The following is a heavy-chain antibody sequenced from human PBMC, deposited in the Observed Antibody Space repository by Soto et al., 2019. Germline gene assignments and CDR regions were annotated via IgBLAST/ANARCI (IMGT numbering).Heavy chain of an antibody. CDR1: GFSFGDYA. Sequence: EVQLVESGGGLVKAGRSLRLSCAATGFSFGDYAMNWFRQAPGKGPEWVGFIRSNGYGGTTEYAASVKGRFSLSRDDSKSIAYLQMNGLKTEDSAVYYWSSDPATVTPWYSALWGRGTLVTVSS. CDR3: SSDPATVTPWYSAL. D-gene: IGHD4-17*01. V-gene: IGHV3-49*05. CDR2: IRSNGYGGTT. J-gene: IGHJ2*01.